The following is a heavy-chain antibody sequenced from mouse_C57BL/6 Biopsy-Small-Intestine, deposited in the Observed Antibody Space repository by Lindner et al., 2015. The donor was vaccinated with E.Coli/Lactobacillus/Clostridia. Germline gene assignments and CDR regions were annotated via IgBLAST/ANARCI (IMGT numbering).Heavy chain of an antibody. Sequence: VQLQESGGGLVKPGGSLKLSCAASGFTFSDYGMHRVRQAPEKGLEWVAYISSGSSTIYYADTVKGRFTISRDNAKNTLFLQMTSLRSEDTAMYYCARDYSNYRFYYTMDYWGQGTSVAVSS. D-gene: IGHD2-5*01. CDR2: ISSGSSTI. J-gene: IGHJ4*01. CDR1: GFTFSDYG. V-gene: IGHV5-17*01. CDR3: ARDYSNYRFYYTMDY.